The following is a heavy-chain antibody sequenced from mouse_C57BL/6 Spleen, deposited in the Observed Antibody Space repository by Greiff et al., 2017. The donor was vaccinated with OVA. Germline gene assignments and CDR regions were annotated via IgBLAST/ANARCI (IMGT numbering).Heavy chain of an antibody. Sequence: VQVVESGAELVRPGTSVKMSCKASGYTFTNYWIGWAKQRPGHGLEWIGDIYPGGGSTNYNEKFKGKATLTADKSSSTAYMQFSSLTSEDSAIYYCARWGESWFAYWGQGTLVTVSA. V-gene: IGHV1-63*01. CDR3: ARWGESWFAY. D-gene: IGHD2-13*01. CDR1: GYTFTNYW. J-gene: IGHJ3*01. CDR2: IYPGGGST.